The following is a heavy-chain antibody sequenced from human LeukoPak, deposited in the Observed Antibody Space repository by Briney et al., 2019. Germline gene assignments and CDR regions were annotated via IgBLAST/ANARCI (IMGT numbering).Heavy chain of an antibody. V-gene: IGHV4-39*02. CDR3: ARDSATVTNFLLSWFDP. CDR1: GGSISSSSYY. D-gene: IGHD4-17*01. J-gene: IGHJ5*02. CDR2: IYYSGST. Sequence: SETLSLTCTVSGGSISSSSYYWGWIRQPPGKGLEWIGSIYYSGSTYYNPSLKSRVTISVDTSKNQFSLKLSSVTAADTAVYYCARDSATVTNFLLSWFDPWGQGTLVTVSS.